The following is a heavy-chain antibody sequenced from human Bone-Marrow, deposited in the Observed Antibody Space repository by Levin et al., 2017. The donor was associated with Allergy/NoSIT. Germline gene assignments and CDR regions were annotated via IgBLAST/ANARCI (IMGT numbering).Heavy chain of an antibody. V-gene: IGHV3-30*03. CDR2: ISYDESDK. CDR1: GFSFRSFG. Sequence: PGGSLRLSCAASGFSFRSFGMHWVRQAPGKGLEWVAVISYDESDKFYADSVKGRFTISRDNTKNTLYLQMNSLRSEDAAVYYCARDPVNYGQIGYYFDYWGQGVLVTVSS. J-gene: IGHJ4*02. D-gene: IGHD3-10*01. CDR3: ARDPVNYGQIGYYFDY.